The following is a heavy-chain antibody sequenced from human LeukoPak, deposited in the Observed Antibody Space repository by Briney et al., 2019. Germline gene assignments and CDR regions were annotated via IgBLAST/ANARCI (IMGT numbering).Heavy chain of an antibody. CDR1: GGSIRSSYYY. J-gene: IGHJ4*02. CDR3: ARGPNSFSRSGWPFDY. D-gene: IGHD6-19*01. CDR2: INHSGST. Sequence: PSETLSLTCTVSGGSIRSSYYYWGWIRQPPGKGLEWIGEINHSGSTNYNPSLKSRVTISVDTSKNQFSLKLSSVTAADTAVYYCARGPNSFSRSGWPFDYWGQGTLVTVSS. V-gene: IGHV4-39*07.